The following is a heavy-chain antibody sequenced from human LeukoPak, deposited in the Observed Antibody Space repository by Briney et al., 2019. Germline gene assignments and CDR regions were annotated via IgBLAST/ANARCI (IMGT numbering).Heavy chain of an antibody. CDR2: IYYSGST. D-gene: IGHD3-22*01. CDR1: GGSFSGYY. Sequence: SETLSLTCAVYGGSFSGYYWSWLRQPPGKGLEWIGYIYYSGSTNYNPSLKSRVTISVDTSKNQFSLKLSSVTAADTAVYYCARQKSEGYYDSSGYLLDYWGQGTLVTVSS. V-gene: IGHV4-59*08. J-gene: IGHJ4*02. CDR3: ARQKSEGYYDSSGYLLDY.